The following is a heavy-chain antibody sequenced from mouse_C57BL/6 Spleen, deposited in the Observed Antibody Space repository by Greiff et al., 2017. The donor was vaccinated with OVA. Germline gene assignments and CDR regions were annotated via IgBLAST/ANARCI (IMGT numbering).Heavy chain of an antibody. CDR2: IWSGGST. D-gene: IGHD1-1*01. V-gene: IGHV2-2*01. CDR3: ARGIYGSILYFDV. CDR1: GFSLTSYG. Sequence: VKLVESGPGLVQPSQSLSITCTVSGFSLTSYGVHWVRQSPGKGLEWLGVIWSGGSTDYNAAFISRLSISKDNSKSQVFFKMNSLQADDTAIYYCARGIYGSILYFDVWGTGTTVTVSS. J-gene: IGHJ1*03.